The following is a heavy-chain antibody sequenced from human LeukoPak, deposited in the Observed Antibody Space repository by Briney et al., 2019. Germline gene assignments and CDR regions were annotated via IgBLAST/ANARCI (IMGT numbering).Heavy chain of an antibody. CDR1: GYSSTSYW. Sequence: GESLKISCKGSGYSSTSYWIGWVRQMPGKGLEWMGIIYPGDSDTRYSPSFQGQVTISADKSISTAYLQWSSLKASDTAMYYCARRRGWGGRSGYFDYWGQGTLVTVSS. V-gene: IGHV5-51*01. CDR3: ARRRGWGGRSGYFDY. J-gene: IGHJ4*02. D-gene: IGHD3-16*01. CDR2: IYPGDSDT.